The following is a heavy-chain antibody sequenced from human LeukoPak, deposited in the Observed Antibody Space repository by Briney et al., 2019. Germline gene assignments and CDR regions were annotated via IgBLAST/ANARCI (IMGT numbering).Heavy chain of an antibody. CDR2: IYVDGST. V-gene: IGHV3-66*01. CDR1: GISVSSNY. Sequence: PGGSLRLSCAASGISVSSNYMSWVRQAPGKGLQWVSVIYVDGSTYYADSVNGRITISRDNSRNTLYLQMNSLRAEDTAVYYCARDLATRQRTGLYDSWGQGALVTVSS. D-gene: IGHD3-16*02. J-gene: IGHJ4*02. CDR3: ARDLATRQRTGLYDS.